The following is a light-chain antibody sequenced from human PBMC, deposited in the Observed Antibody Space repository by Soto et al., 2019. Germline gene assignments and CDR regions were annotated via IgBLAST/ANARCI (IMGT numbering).Light chain of an antibody. CDR3: ASYTSKSSYV. Sequence: QSALTQPASVSGSPGQSITISCTGTSSDVGYYNYVSWYQQHPGKVPKPMIYEVSNRPSGVSNRFSGSKSGNTASLTISGLQAEDEADYYCASYTSKSSYVFGTGTKLTVL. J-gene: IGLJ1*01. CDR1: SSDVGYYNY. V-gene: IGLV2-14*01. CDR2: EVS.